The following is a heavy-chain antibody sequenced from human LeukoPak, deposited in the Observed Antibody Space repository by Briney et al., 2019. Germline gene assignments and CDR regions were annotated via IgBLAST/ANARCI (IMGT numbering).Heavy chain of an antibody. J-gene: IGHJ4*02. CDR1: GDSISGFY. D-gene: IGHD6-25*01. Sequence: PSETLSLTCTVSGDSISGFYWSWIRQPPGKGLEWIGYIYYSGSTNYNPSLKSRVTISVDTSKNRFSLKLNSVTAADTAVYYCARHQFTGLAAWGQGTLVTVSS. CDR3: ARHQFTGLAA. V-gene: IGHV4-59*08. CDR2: IYYSGST.